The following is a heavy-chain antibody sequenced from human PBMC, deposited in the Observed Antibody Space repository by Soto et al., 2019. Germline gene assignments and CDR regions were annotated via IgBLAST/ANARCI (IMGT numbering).Heavy chain of an antibody. CDR2: ISHSGTT. D-gene: IGHD3-22*01. V-gene: IGHV4-34*01. CDR1: GGSFSGYF. Sequence: LSLTCAVYGGSFSGYFWNWIRQPPGKGLEWIGEISHSGTTNYNPPLKSRVTISADTSKNQFSLEVTSVTAADTAVYFCARQGWNSAYYGDDHWGQGTLVTVS. CDR3: ARQGWNSAYYGDDH. J-gene: IGHJ4*02.